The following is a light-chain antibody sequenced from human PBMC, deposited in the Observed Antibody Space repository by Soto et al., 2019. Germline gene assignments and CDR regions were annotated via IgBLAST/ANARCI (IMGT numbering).Light chain of an antibody. J-gene: IGKJ5*01. Sequence: IVMFHSSRAVLSFLAERATTICNSSKRVLCSSVNNTYLAWYQQKPGQAPRLLIYGASSRATGVPDRFSGSGSGTDFTLTISRLQAEDVAVYYCQQYGSTPITFGQGTRLEIK. CDR2: GAS. V-gene: IGKV4-1*01. CDR1: KRVLCSSVNNTY. CDR3: QQYGSTPIT.